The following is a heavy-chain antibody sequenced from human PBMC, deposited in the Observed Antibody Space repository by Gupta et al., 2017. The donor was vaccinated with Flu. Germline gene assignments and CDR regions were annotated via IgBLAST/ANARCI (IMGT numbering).Heavy chain of an antibody. D-gene: IGHD1-1*01. Sequence: EVKLVESVGGLLTPGGSLRLSCTASGFTFTNAWLTWVRQAPGRGMEWVGRIKSNPDGGTIEYARPVKGRFRISRDDSKNMLYLQMNSLKDGDTAVYYCTTYTSAGFAYDDWGQGTRVTVSS. CDR3: TTYTSAGFAYDD. CDR1: GFTFTNAW. CDR2: IKSNPDGGTI. J-gene: IGHJ3*01. V-gene: IGHV3-15*01.